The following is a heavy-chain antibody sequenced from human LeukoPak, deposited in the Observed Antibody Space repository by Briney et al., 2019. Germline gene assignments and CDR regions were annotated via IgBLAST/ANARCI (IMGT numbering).Heavy chain of an antibody. D-gene: IGHD2-8*01. CDR1: GFTFSTYA. V-gene: IGHV3-66*01. J-gene: IGHJ4*02. CDR3: ARVWEGYCTNGVCYTFDY. Sequence: GGSLRLSCAASGFTFSTYAMSWVRQAPGKGLEWVSVIYSGGSTYYADSVKGRFTISRDNAKNSLYLQMNSLRAEDTAVYYCARVWEGYCTNGVCYTFDYWGQGTLVTVSS. CDR2: IYSGGST.